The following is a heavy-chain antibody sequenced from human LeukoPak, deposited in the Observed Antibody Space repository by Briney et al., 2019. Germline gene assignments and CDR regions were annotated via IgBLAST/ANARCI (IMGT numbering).Heavy chain of an antibody. V-gene: IGHV1-2*02. CDR3: ARDVGWPEYYFDY. D-gene: IGHD1-26*01. J-gene: IGHJ4*02. Sequence: ASVKVSCKASGYTFTGYYMHWVRQAPGQGLEWMGWINPNSGGTNYAQKFQGRVTMTRDTSISTAYMELSRLRSDDTAVYYCARDVGWPEYYFDYWGQGTLVTVSS. CDR2: INPNSGGT. CDR1: GYTFTGYY.